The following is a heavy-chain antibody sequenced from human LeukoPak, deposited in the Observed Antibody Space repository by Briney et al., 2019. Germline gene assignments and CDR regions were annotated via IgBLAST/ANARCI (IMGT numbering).Heavy chain of an antibody. Sequence: GGSLRLSCAASGSTVSSNYMSWVRQAPGKGLEWVSVIYSGGSTYYADSVKGRFTISRDNSKNTLYLQMNSLRAEDTAVYYCASSQYDYVWGSYRPDYWGQGTLVTVSS. D-gene: IGHD3-16*02. J-gene: IGHJ4*02. CDR2: IYSGGST. CDR1: GSTVSSNY. CDR3: ASSQYDYVWGSYRPDY. V-gene: IGHV3-66*01.